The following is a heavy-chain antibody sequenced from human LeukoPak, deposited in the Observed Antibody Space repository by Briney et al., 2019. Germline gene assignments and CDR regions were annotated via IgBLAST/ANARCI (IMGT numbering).Heavy chain of an antibody. V-gene: IGHV4-30-2*01. CDR3: ARGECISTSCYSNWFDP. CDR1: GGSISSGGYS. J-gene: IGHJ5*02. Sequence: PSQTLSLTCAVSGGSISSGGYSWSWIRQPPGKGLEWIVYIYHSGSTYYNPSLKSRVTMSVDRSKNQFSLKLSSVTAADTAVYYCARGECISTSCYSNWFDPWGQGTLVTVSS. D-gene: IGHD2-2*01. CDR2: IYHSGST.